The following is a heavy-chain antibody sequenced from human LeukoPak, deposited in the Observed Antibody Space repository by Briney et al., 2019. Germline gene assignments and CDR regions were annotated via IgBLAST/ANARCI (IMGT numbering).Heavy chain of an antibody. V-gene: IGHV3-30*18. CDR1: GFTFSNYG. J-gene: IGHJ4*02. Sequence: HPGESLRLSCAASGFTFSNYGMHWVRQAPGKGLEWVALMSKDGSKTYYVDSVKGRFTISRDISKNTVYLQMNSPRAEDTALYFCAKSSGFGGLFDSWGQGTRVTVSS. CDR2: MSKDGSKT. CDR3: AKSSGFGGLFDS. D-gene: IGHD3-10*01.